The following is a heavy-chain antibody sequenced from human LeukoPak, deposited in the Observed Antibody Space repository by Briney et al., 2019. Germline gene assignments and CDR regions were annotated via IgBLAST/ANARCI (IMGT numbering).Heavy chain of an antibody. CDR1: GGSISSSFYY. CDR3: ARGVVAATTGYNWFDP. Sequence: PSETLSLTCTVSGGSISSSFYYWGWIRQPPGKGLEWIGSIYHSGSTYYNPSLKSRVTISVDTSRNQFSLKLSSVTAADTAVYYCARGVVAATTGYNWFDPWGQGTLVTVSS. D-gene: IGHD2-15*01. CDR2: IYHSGST. J-gene: IGHJ5*02. V-gene: IGHV4-39*01.